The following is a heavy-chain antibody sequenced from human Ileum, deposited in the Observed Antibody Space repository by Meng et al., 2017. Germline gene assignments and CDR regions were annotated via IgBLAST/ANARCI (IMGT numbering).Heavy chain of an antibody. V-gene: IGHV4-34*01. CDR1: GGSFSDYY. D-gene: IGHD4-11*01. CDR3: ARGPTTMAHDFDY. CDR2: INHSGST. J-gene: IGHJ4*01. Sequence: SETLSLTCVVSGGSFSDYYWSWIRQPPGKGLEWIGEINHSGSTNYNPSLESRATISVDTSQNNLSLKLSSVTAADSAVYYCARGPTTMAHDFDYWGPGTRVTVAS.